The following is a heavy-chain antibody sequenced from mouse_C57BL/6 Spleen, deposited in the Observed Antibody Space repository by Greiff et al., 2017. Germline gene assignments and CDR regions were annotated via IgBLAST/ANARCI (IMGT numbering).Heavy chain of an antibody. Sequence: VHLVESGPELVKPGASVKISCKASGYAFSSSWMNWVKQRPGKGLEWIGRIYPGDGDTNYNGKFKGKATLTADKSSSTAYMQLSSLTSEDSAVYFCANYYGSTFANWGQGTLVTVSA. V-gene: IGHV1-82*01. CDR1: GYAFSSSW. J-gene: IGHJ3*01. CDR3: ANYYGSTFAN. D-gene: IGHD1-1*01. CDR2: IYPGDGDT.